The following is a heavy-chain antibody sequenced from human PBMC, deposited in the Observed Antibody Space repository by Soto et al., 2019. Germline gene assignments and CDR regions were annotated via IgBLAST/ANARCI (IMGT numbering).Heavy chain of an antibody. D-gene: IGHD6-19*01. CDR3: ARDPRGLDDAFDI. Sequence: PSETLSLTCTVSGGSISSGGYYWSWIRQHPGKGLEWIGYIYYSGSTYYNPSLKSRVTISVDTSKNQFSLKLSSVTAADTAVYYCARDPRGLDDAFDIWGQGTMVTVSS. CDR1: GGSISSGGYY. J-gene: IGHJ3*02. V-gene: IGHV4-31*03. CDR2: IYYSGST.